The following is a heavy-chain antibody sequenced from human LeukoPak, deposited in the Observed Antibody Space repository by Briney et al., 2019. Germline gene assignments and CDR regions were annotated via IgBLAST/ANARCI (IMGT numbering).Heavy chain of an antibody. D-gene: IGHD2-2*01. V-gene: IGHV3-23*01. Sequence: SGGSLRLSCAASGFTFSSYGMGWVRQAPGKGLEWVSVISSSGGNTYYADSVKGRLTISRDNSKNTLYLQMNSLRAEDTAVYYCAKLVVGGSTGRFYGVDVWGQGTTITVSS. CDR1: GFTFSSYG. J-gene: IGHJ6*02. CDR3: AKLVVGGSTGRFYGVDV. CDR2: ISSSGGNT.